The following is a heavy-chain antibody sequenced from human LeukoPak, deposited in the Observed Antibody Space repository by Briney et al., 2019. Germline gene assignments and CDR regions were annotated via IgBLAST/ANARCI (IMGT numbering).Heavy chain of an antibody. V-gene: IGHV1-69*05. Sequence: SVKVSCKASGGTFSSYAISWVRQAPGQGREWMGRIIPIFGTANYAQKFQGRVTITTDESTSTAYMELSSLRSEDTAVYYCARGGYSQNWFDPWGQGTLLTVSS. CDR3: ARGGYSQNWFDP. CDR1: GGTFSSYA. CDR2: IIPIFGTA. D-gene: IGHD4-23*01. J-gene: IGHJ5*02.